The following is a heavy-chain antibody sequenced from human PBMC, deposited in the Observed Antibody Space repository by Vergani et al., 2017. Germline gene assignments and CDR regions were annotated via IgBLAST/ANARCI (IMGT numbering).Heavy chain of an antibody. CDR3: AREQWVYYDSSGYYSEYFQH. J-gene: IGHJ1*01. D-gene: IGHD3-22*01. Sequence: QVQLVQFGAEVKKPGASVKVSCKASGYTFTSYAMHWVRQAPGQRLEWMGWINAGNGNTKYSQKFQGRVTITRDTSASKAYMELSSLRSEDTAVYYCAREQWVYYDSSGYYSEYFQHWGQGTLVTVSS. CDR1: GYTFTSYA. CDR2: INAGNGNT. V-gene: IGHV1-3*01.